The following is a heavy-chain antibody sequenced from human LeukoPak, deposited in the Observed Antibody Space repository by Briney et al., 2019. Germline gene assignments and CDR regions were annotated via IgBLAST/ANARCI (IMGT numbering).Heavy chain of an antibody. J-gene: IGHJ4*02. CDR3: ARGSVYYDILTGYYSY. V-gene: IGHV3-7*03. Sequence: LPGGSLRLSCAASGFTFSSYWMSWVRQAPGKGLEWVANIKQDGSEKYYVDSVKGRFTISRDNAKNSLYLQMNSLRAEDMAVYYCARGSVYYDILTGYYSYWGQGTLVTVSS. CDR1: GFTFSSYW. CDR2: IKQDGSEK. D-gene: IGHD3-9*01.